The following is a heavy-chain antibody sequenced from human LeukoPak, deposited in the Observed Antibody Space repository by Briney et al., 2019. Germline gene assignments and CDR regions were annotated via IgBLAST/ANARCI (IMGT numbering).Heavy chain of an antibody. J-gene: IGHJ4*02. CDR2: ISGSGGST. CDR3: AKGNGESAYKHLDY. D-gene: IGHD3-10*01. CDR1: GFTFSIYA. V-gene: IGHV3-23*01. Sequence: GGSLRLSCAASGFTFSIYAMSWVRQAPGKGLEWVSAISGSGGSTYYADSVKGRFTISRDNSKNTLYLQMNSLRAEDTAVYYCAKGNGESAYKHLDYWGQGTLVTVSS.